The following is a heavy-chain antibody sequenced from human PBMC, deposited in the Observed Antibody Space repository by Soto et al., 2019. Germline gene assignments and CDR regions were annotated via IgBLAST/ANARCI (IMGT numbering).Heavy chain of an antibody. V-gene: IGHV4-59*01. J-gene: IGHJ6*03. CDR3: ARVAPPTVATEFAYYYYYYMDV. CDR2: IYYSGST. Sequence: NPGGSLRLSCAASGFTFNSYAMSWVRQAPGKGLEWIGYIYYSGSTNYNPSLKSRVTISVDTSKNQFSLKLSSVTAADTAVYYCARVAPPTVATEFAYYYYYYMDVWGKGTTVTVSS. D-gene: IGHD5-12*01. CDR1: GFTFNSYA.